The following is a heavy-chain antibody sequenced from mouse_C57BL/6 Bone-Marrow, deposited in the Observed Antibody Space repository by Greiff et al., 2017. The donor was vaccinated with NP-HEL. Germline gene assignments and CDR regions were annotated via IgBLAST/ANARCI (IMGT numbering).Heavy chain of an antibody. CDR1: GYSITSGYY. D-gene: IGHD4-1*01. CDR2: ISYDGSN. J-gene: IGHJ2*01. Sequence: DVKLQESGPGLVKPSQSLSLTCSVTGYSITSGYYWNWIRQFPGNKLEWMSYISYDGSNNYNPSLKNRISITRDTSKNQFFLKLNSVTTEDTATYYCARAWDFDYWGQGTTLTVSS. CDR3: ARAWDFDY. V-gene: IGHV3-6*01.